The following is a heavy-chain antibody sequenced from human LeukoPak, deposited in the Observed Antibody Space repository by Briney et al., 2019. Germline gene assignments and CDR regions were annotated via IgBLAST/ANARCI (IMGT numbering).Heavy chain of an antibody. CDR2: ISAYNGNT. Sequence: ASVSVSCKASGYTFTSYGISWVRQAPGQGLEWMGWISAYNGNTNYAQKLQDRVTMTTDTSTSTAYMELRSLRSDDTAVYYCARGRASLSSRYYFDYWGQGTLVTVSS. CDR3: ARGRASLSSRYYFDY. J-gene: IGHJ4*02. D-gene: IGHD6-6*01. V-gene: IGHV1-18*01. CDR1: GYTFTSYG.